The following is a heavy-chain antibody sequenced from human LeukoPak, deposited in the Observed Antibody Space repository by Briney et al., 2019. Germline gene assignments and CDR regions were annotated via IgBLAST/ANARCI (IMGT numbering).Heavy chain of an antibody. D-gene: IGHD3-22*01. CDR1: GGSFSGYY. CDR3: ASDYYDSSGYGS. V-gene: IGHV4-34*01. J-gene: IGHJ4*02. CDR2: INHSGST. Sequence: SETLSLTCAVYGGSFSGYYWSWIRQPPGKGLEWIGEINHSGSTNYNPSLKSRVTISVDTSKNQFSLKLSSVTAADTAVYYCASDYYDSSGYGSWGQGTLVTVSS.